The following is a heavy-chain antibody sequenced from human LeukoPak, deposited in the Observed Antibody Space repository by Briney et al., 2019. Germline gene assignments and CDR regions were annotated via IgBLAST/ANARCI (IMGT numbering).Heavy chain of an antibody. CDR1: GGSFSGYY. J-gene: IGHJ4*02. Sequence: PSETLSLTCAVYGGSFSGYYWSWIRQPPGKGLEWIGEINHSGSTIYNPSLKSRVTISVDTSKNQFSLNLNSVTAADTAVYYCARGGSSCTNGVCYTVEGVFYPRYFDYWGQGPLVTVSS. CDR2: INHSGST. CDR3: ARGGSSCTNGVCYTVEGVFYPRYFDY. V-gene: IGHV4-34*01. D-gene: IGHD2-8*01.